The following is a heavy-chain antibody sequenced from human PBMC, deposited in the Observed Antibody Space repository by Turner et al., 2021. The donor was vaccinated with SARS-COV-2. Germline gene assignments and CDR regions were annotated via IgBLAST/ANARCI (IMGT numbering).Heavy chain of an antibody. CDR2: ITWNSGAV. CDR3: ARGLYGDPVGFDR. V-gene: IGHV3-9*01. D-gene: IGHD2-15*01. J-gene: IGHJ5*02. CDR1: GFTFNDYA. Sequence: EVQLVESGGGLVQPGRSLRLSCAASGFTFNDYAMHWVRQAPGKGLEWVSGITWNSGAVAYADSVKGRFTISRDNAKNTLYLQMNSLRDEDSAVYYCARGLYGDPVGFDRWGQGTLVTVSS.